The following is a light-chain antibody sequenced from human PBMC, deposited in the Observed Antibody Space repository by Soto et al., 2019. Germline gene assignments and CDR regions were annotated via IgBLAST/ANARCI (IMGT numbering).Light chain of an antibody. Sequence: QSVLTQPASVSGSPGQSISISCTGTSNDVGGNIYVSWYQHHPGKAPKLMIYEVSNRPSGVSSRFSGSKFGNTASLTISGLQSEDEADYYCSSYTSSTTLVLFGGGTKLTVL. J-gene: IGLJ2*01. CDR3: SSYTSSTTLVL. CDR2: EVS. CDR1: SNDVGGNIY. V-gene: IGLV2-14*01.